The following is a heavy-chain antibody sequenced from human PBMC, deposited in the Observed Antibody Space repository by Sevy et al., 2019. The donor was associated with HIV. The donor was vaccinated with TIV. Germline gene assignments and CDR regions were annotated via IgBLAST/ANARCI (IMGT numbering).Heavy chain of an antibody. J-gene: IGHJ3*02. CDR1: GFTFSSYS. Sequence: GGSLRLSCAASGFTFSSYSMNWVRQAPGKGLEWVSYISSSSSTIYYADSVKGRFTISRDNAKNSLYLQMNSLRDEDTAVYYCAREIHGSGSYYRGWAFDIWGRGTMVTVSS. V-gene: IGHV3-48*02. CDR3: AREIHGSGSYYRGWAFDI. D-gene: IGHD3-10*01. CDR2: ISSSSSTI.